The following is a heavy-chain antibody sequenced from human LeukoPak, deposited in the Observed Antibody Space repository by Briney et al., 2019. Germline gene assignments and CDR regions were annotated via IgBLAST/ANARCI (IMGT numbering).Heavy chain of an antibody. CDR2: ISWNSGRI. CDR1: GFTFGDYA. J-gene: IGHJ6*02. CDR3: AKDRATTLAYGMDV. D-gene: IGHD1-7*01. Sequence: GGSLRLSCAASGFTFGDYAMHWVRQAPGKGLEWVSGISWNSGRIDYADSVKGRFTISRDNSKNSLYLQMNSLRAEDTALYYCAKDRATTLAYGMDVWGQGTTVTVSS. V-gene: IGHV3-9*01.